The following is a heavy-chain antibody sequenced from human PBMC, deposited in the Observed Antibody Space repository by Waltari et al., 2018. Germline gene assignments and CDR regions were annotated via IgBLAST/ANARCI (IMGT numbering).Heavy chain of an antibody. V-gene: IGHV3-53*01. CDR1: GFTVSSNY. Sequence: EVQLVESGGGLIQPGGSLRLSCAASGFTVSSNYMSWVRQAPGKGLEWVSVIYSGGSTYYADSVKGRFTISRDNSKNTLYLQMNSLRAEDTAVYYCARDGGSGWSNWFDPWGQGTLVTVSS. CDR2: IYSGGST. J-gene: IGHJ5*02. D-gene: IGHD6-19*01. CDR3: ARDGGSGWSNWFDP.